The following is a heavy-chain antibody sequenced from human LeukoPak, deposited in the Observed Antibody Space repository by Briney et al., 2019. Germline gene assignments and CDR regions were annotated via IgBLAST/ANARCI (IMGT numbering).Heavy chain of an antibody. Sequence: ASVKVSCKTSGYTFTGYYMHWVRQAPGQGLEWMGWINPNSGGTDYAQKFQGRVTMTRVTSISTAYMELGRLTSDDTAVYYCATDGYYYGSGTYPNYWGQGTLVTISS. J-gene: IGHJ4*02. CDR1: GYTFTGYY. CDR2: INPNSGGT. D-gene: IGHD3-10*01. V-gene: IGHV1-2*02. CDR3: ATDGYYYGSGTYPNY.